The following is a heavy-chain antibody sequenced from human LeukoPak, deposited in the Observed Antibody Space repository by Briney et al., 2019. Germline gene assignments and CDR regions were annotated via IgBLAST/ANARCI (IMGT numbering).Heavy chain of an antibody. CDR3: AKTVVVPAADS. CDR1: GGTFSSYA. V-gene: IGHV1-2*02. CDR2: IHPNSGGT. Sequence: ASVKVSCKASGGTFSSYAINWVRQAPGQGLEWMGWIHPNSGGTKYAQKFQGRVTMTRDTSISTAYMELSRLTSDDTAVYYCAKTVVVPAADSWGQGTLVTVSS. J-gene: IGHJ4*02. D-gene: IGHD2-2*01.